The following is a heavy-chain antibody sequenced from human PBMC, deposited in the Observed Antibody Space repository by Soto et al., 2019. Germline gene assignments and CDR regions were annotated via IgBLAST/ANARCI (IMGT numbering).Heavy chain of an antibody. CDR1: GGTFSSYA. D-gene: IGHD5-12*01. V-gene: IGHV1-69*01. J-gene: IGHJ6*02. Sequence: QVQLVQSGAEVKKPGSSVKVSCKASGGTFSSYAISWVRQAPGQGLEWMGGIIPILGTANYAQKFQGRVTITADESTSTAYMELSSLRSEDTAVYYCARVRYSGYDGGENYYYGMDVWDQGTTVTVSS. CDR3: ARVRYSGYDGGENYYYGMDV. CDR2: IIPILGTA.